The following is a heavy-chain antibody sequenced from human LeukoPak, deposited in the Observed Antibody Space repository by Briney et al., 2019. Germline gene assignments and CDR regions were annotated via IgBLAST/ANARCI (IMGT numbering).Heavy chain of an antibody. D-gene: IGHD2-8*01. CDR2: ISGSGGST. V-gene: IGHV3-23*01. CDR3: AKGRKPAMASRSNYFDY. J-gene: IGHJ4*02. CDR1: GFTFSSYA. Sequence: GGSLRLSCAASGFTFSSYAMNWVRQAPGKGLEWVSAISGSGGSTYYADSVKGRFTISRDNSRNTVYLQMNSLRAEDTAVYYCAKGRKPAMASRSNYFDYWGQGTLVSVSS.